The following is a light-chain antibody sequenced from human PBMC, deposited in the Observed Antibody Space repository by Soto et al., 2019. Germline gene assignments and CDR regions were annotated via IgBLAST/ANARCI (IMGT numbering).Light chain of an antibody. Sequence: DIQMTQSPSTLSASVGDRVTLTCRASQSISSWLAWYQQKPGKAPKLLIYDASSLESGVPSRFSGSGSGTEFTLTISSLQPDDFATSDCQQYNSYLWTFGQGTKVEIK. J-gene: IGKJ1*01. CDR3: QQYNSYLWT. CDR2: DAS. V-gene: IGKV1-5*01. CDR1: QSISSW.